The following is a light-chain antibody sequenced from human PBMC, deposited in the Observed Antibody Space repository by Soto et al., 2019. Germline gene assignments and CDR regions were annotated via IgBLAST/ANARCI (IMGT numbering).Light chain of an antibody. V-gene: IGKV1-39*01. CDR3: QHYNSYSEA. CDR1: QSISTY. J-gene: IGKJ1*01. CDR2: AAS. Sequence: DIQMTQSPSSLSASVGDRVTITCRASQSISTYLNWYQHKPGKAPTLLIYAASTLQSGVPSRFSGSGSGTDFTLTISGLQPDDFATYYCQHYNSYSEAFGQGTKVDIK.